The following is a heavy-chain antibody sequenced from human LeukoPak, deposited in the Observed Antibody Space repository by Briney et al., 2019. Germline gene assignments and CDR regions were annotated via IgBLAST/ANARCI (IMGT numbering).Heavy chain of an antibody. J-gene: IGHJ4*02. CDR2: IYYSGST. Sequence: SETLSLTCTVSGGSISSSSYSWGWIRQPPGKGLEWIGSIYYSGSTYYNPSLKSRVTISVDTSKNQFSLKLSSVTAADTAVYYCARGRHYYYDRSGLFDYWGQGTLVTVSS. CDR3: ARGRHYYYDRSGLFDY. D-gene: IGHD3-22*01. V-gene: IGHV4-39*07. CDR1: GGSISSSSYS.